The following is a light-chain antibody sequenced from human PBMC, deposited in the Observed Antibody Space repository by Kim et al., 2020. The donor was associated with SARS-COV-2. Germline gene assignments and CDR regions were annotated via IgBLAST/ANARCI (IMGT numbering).Light chain of an antibody. J-gene: IGLJ1*01. CDR3: TTWDDSLNGYV. CDR1: SSNIGSNI. Sequence: ELTQPPSASGTPGQRVTISCSGSSSNIGSNIVNWYQQFPGTAPKLLIYSNTQRPSGVPDRFSGSKSGTSASLAISGLQSEDEADYYCTTWDDSLNGYVFGTGTKVTVL. CDR2: SNT. V-gene: IGLV1-44*01.